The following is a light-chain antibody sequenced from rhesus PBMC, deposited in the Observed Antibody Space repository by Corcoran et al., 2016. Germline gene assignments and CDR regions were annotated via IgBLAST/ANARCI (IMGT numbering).Light chain of an antibody. Sequence: PGETATISCRTSQSVSSKLAWYQQKPGQAPRLLIYGASSRATGIPDRFSGSGSGTDFTLTIRSLEPEDFAVYYCQETSNLFTFGPGTKLDIK. CDR3: QETSNLFT. CDR2: GAS. CDR1: QSVSSK. V-gene: IGKV3-31*02. J-gene: IGKJ3*01.